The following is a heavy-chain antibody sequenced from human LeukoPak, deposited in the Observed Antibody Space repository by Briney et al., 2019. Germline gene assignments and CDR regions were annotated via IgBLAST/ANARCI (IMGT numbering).Heavy chain of an antibody. V-gene: IGHV3-21*01. CDR3: AREGIAAAGTGGDY. CDR1: GFTFSSYS. CDR2: ISSSSSYI. D-gene: IGHD6-13*01. J-gene: IGHJ4*02. Sequence: KPGGPLRLSCAASGFTFSSYSMNWVRQAPGKGLEWVSSISSSSSYIYYADSVKGRFTISRDNAKNSLYLQMNSLRAEDTAVYYCAREGIAAAGTGGDYWGQGTLVTVSS.